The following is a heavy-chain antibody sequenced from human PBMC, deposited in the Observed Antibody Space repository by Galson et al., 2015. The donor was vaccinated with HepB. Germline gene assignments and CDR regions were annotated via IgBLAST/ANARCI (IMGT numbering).Heavy chain of an antibody. CDR3: AREIFAEGDAFDI. CDR1: GFTFSSYA. D-gene: IGHD3-3*01. Sequence: SLRLSCAASGFTFSSYAMHWVRQAPGKGLEWVAVISYDGSNKYYADSVKGRFTISRDNSKNTLYLQMNSLRAEDTAVYYCAREIFAEGDAFDIWGQGTMVTVSS. CDR2: ISYDGSNK. J-gene: IGHJ3*02. V-gene: IGHV3-30*04.